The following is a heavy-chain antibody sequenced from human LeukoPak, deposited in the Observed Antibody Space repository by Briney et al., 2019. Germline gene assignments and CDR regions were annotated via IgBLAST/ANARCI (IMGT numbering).Heavy chain of an antibody. D-gene: IGHD6-13*01. CDR2: LSGSGFNT. V-gene: IGHV3-23*01. CDR3: AKMAGQQLGEYYMDV. Sequence: GGSLRLSCGASGFTFSNFAMTWVRQAPGRGLEWVSALSGSGFNTYYADSVKGRFTISRDNPKHTLYLQMNSLRAEDTAVYYCAKMAGQQLGEYYMDVWGKGTTLTVSS. J-gene: IGHJ6*03. CDR1: GFTFSNFA.